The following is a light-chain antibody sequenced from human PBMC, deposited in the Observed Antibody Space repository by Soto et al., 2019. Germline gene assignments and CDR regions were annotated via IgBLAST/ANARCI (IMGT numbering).Light chain of an antibody. V-gene: IGKV3-15*01. Sequence: EIVMTQSPATLSVSPGERATLSCRATESVSSNLAWYQQKPGQAPRLLIYAASTRATGIPARFSGSGSGTEFTLTISSLQPEDVAVYYCQQYDNWPLWTFGQGTKVEVK. CDR2: AAS. J-gene: IGKJ1*01. CDR3: QQYDNWPLWT. CDR1: ESVSSN.